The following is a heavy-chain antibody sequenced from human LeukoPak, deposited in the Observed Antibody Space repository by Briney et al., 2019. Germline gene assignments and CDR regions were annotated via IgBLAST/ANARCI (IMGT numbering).Heavy chain of an antibody. J-gene: IGHJ3*02. Sequence: GGSLRLSCAASGFTFSNAWMSWVRHAPGKGLEYVSGISSHGGRTYYANSVKGRFTISRDNSKNTLYLQMGSLRAEDMAVYYCARERYSGYDWDAFDIWGQGTMVTLSS. V-gene: IGHV3-64*01. CDR3: ARERYSGYDWDAFDI. D-gene: IGHD5-12*01. CDR2: ISSHGGRT. CDR1: GFTFSNAW.